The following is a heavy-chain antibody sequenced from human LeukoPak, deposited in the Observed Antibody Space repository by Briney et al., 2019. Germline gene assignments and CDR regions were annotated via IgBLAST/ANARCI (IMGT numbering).Heavy chain of an antibody. Sequence: SETLSLTCTVSGGSMRSYYWSWIRQPPGKGLEWIGYIYHSGTTNYNPSLKSRVTISVDTFKNQFSLKLRFVTAADTAVYYCARPTSPRDDLWFDPWGQGTLVTVSS. J-gene: IGHJ5*02. CDR3: ARPTSPRDDLWFDP. D-gene: IGHD5-24*01. V-gene: IGHV4-59*08. CDR2: IYHSGTT. CDR1: GGSMRSYY.